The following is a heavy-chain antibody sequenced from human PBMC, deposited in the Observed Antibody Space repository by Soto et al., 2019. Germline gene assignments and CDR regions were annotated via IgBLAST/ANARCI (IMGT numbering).Heavy chain of an antibody. CDR2: ISGSGGST. V-gene: IGHV3-23*01. D-gene: IGHD3-10*01. CDR3: ARSGSLGY. Sequence: GGSLRLSCAASGFTFSSYAMSWVRQAPGKGLEWVSAISGSGGSTYYADSVKGRFTISRDNSKNTLNMQMNSLRVEDTAVYYCARSGSLGYWGQGTLVTVSS. J-gene: IGHJ4*02. CDR1: GFTFSSYA.